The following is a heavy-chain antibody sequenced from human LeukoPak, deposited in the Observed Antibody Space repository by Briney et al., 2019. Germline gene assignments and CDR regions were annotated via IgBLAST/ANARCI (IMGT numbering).Heavy chain of an antibody. Sequence: SETLSLTCTVSGGSISSSSYYWGWIRQPPGKGLEWIGSIYYSGSTYYNSSLKSRITISVDMSKSQFSLKLSSVTAADTAVYYCARGPRNNYYDSSGYDSAFDIWGQGTMVTVSS. CDR2: IYYSGST. CDR1: GGSISSSSYY. CDR3: ARGPRNNYYDSSGYDSAFDI. D-gene: IGHD3-22*01. J-gene: IGHJ3*02. V-gene: IGHV4-39*07.